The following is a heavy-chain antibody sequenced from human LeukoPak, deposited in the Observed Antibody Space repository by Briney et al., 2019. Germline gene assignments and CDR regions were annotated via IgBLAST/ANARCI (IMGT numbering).Heavy chain of an antibody. J-gene: IGHJ4*02. V-gene: IGHV1-18*01. CDR2: ISAYNGNT. D-gene: IGHD3-10*01. Sequence: GASVKVSCKASGYTFTSYGISWVRQAPGQGLEWMGWISAYNGNTNYAQKLQGRVTMITDTSTSTAYMELRSLRSDDTAVYYCARGPNVLLWFGELLWEADYWGQGTLVTVSS. CDR1: GYTFTSYG. CDR3: ARGPNVLLWFGELLWEADY.